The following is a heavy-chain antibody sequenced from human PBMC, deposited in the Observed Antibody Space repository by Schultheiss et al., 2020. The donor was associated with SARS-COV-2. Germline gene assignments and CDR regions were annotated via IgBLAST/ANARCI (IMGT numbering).Heavy chain of an antibody. D-gene: IGHD1/OR15-1a*01. CDR3: ARDMNRLFDY. CDR2: ISYDGSNK. CDR1: GFTFSSYW. V-gene: IGHV3-30-3*01. Sequence: GGSLRLSCAASGFTFSSYWMHWVRQAPGKGLEWVAVISYDGSNKYYADSVKGRFTISRDNSKNTLYLQMNSLRAEDTAVYYCARDMNRLFDYWGQGTLVTVSS. J-gene: IGHJ4*02.